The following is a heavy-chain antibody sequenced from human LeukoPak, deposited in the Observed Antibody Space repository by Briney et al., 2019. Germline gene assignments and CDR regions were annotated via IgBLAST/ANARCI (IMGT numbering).Heavy chain of an antibody. V-gene: IGHV3-23*01. D-gene: IGHD3-10*01. J-gene: IGHJ4*02. CDR1: GFTFSSYA. CDR3: ARGQYYYGSASPDY. Sequence: GGSLRLSCAASGFTFSSYAMSWVRQAPGKGLEWVSTISGNGDSTYSADSVKGRFTISRDYSKNTLFLQMNSLRAEDTAVYYCARGQYYYGSASPDYWGQGTLATVSS. CDR2: ISGNGDST.